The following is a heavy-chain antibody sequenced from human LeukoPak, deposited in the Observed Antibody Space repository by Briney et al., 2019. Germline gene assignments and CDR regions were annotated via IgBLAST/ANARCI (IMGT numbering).Heavy chain of an antibody. J-gene: IGHJ4*02. CDR1: RDSVSNDKFF. CDR3: ARLGWWDS. CDR2: VYYSGST. V-gene: IGHV4-39*01. D-gene: IGHD2-15*01. Sequence: ASETLSLTCTVSRDSVSNDKFFWGWIRQPPGEGLEWIGSVYYSGSTYYNPSLNSRVTISVDTSKNQFSLKLSSVTAADTAVYYCARLGWWDSWGQGTLVTVSS.